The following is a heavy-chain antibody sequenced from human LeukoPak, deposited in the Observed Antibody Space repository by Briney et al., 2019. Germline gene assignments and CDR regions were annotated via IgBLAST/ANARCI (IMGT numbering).Heavy chain of an antibody. J-gene: IGHJ3*02. Sequence: ASVKVSCKASGYTFTSYYMHWVRQAPGQGLEWMGIINPSGGSTSYAQKFQGRVTMTRDTPTSTVYMELSSLRSEDTAVYYCARDLGDGHNSKSAFDIWGQGTMVTVSS. CDR1: GYTFTSYY. D-gene: IGHD5-24*01. CDR3: ARDLGDGHNSKSAFDI. CDR2: INPSGGST. V-gene: IGHV1-46*01.